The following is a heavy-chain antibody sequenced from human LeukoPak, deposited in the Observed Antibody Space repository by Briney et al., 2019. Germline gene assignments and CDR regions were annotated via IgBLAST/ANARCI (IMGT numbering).Heavy chain of an antibody. CDR3: ARKVYASNDYYYEYYLDY. CDR1: GYTFTSYY. D-gene: IGHD3-22*01. CDR2: INPSGGAP. Sequence: ASVTVSCKASGYTFTSYYIHWVRQAPGQGLGWMGMINPSGGAPSFAQKFQDRVTMTTDTSTSTAYMEVSSLRSEDTAVYYCARKVYASNDYYYEYYLDYWGQGTLVTVSS. V-gene: IGHV1-46*01. J-gene: IGHJ4*02.